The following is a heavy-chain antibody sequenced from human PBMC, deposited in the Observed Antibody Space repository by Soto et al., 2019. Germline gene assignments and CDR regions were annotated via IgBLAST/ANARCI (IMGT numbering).Heavy chain of an antibody. Sequence: GGSLRLSFAASGFTFSSYAMSWVLQAPGKGLEWVSAIRGTGASQYYEDYAKGRFHIPRDNSKNTLYLQMKTTRAEDTALHYCPKDHDWVARKSGLFDYWGQGTLVTVSS. V-gene: IGHV3-23*01. J-gene: IGHJ4*02. CDR2: IRGTGASQ. D-gene: IGHD6-19*01. CDR3: PKDHDWVARKSGLFDY. CDR1: GFTFSSYA.